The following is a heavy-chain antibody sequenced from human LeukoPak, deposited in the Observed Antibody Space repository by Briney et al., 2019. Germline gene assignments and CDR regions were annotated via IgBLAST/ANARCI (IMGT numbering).Heavy chain of an antibody. Sequence: PGGSLRLSCAASGFTFSSYAMHWVRQAPGKGLEWVAVISYDGSNKYYADSVKCRFTISRDNSKNTLYLQMNSLRAEDTAVYYCAKGLIDDSSGYYARQLFDPWGQGTLVTVSS. CDR1: GFTFSSYA. V-gene: IGHV3-30-3*01. CDR3: AKGLIDDSSGYYARQLFDP. D-gene: IGHD3-22*01. J-gene: IGHJ5*02. CDR2: ISYDGSNK.